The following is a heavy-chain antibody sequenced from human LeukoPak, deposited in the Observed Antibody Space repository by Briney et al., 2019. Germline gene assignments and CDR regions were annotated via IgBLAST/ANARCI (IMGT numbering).Heavy chain of an antibody. CDR1: GYTFTDYY. CDR2: INPNSGGT. CDR3: ASPVTYSRIYFDY. V-gene: IGHV1-2*02. Sequence: ASVKVSCKASGYTFTDYYIHWVRQAPGQGLEWMGWINPNSGGTYYAEKFQGRVTMTRDTSISTAYMDLSRLRSDDTAVYYCASPVTYSRIYFDYWGQGTLVSVSS. J-gene: IGHJ4*02. D-gene: IGHD2-15*01.